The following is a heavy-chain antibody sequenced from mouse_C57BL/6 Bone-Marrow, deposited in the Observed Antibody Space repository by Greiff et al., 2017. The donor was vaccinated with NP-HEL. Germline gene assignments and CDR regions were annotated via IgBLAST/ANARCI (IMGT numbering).Heavy chain of an antibody. CDR3: AGRYSSWFSY. J-gene: IGHJ3*01. D-gene: IGHD2-12*01. CDR2: ISSGGSYT. V-gene: IGHV5-6*02. CDR1: GFTFSSYG. Sequence: EVKLVESGGDLVKPGGSLKLSCAASGFTFSSYGMSWVRQTPDKRLEWVATISSGGSYTYYPASVTGRFTISRDHATNPLYLQMSSLKSEDTAVYYCAGRYSSWFSYGGQGTLVTVSA.